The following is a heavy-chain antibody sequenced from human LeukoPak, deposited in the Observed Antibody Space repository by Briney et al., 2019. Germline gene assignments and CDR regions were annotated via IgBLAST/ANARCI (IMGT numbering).Heavy chain of an antibody. D-gene: IGHD2-15*01. CDR1: GGSISSSSYY. J-gene: IGHJ6*03. CDR2: IYYSGST. V-gene: IGHV4-39*07. Sequence: PSETLSLTCTDSGGSISSSSYYWGWIRQPPGKGLEWIGSIYYSGSTYYNPSLKSRVTISVDTSKNQFSLKLSSVTAADTAVYYCARVDLGYCSGGSCYSGYYYYYMDVWGKGTTVTVSS. CDR3: ARVDLGYCSGGSCYSGYYYYYMDV.